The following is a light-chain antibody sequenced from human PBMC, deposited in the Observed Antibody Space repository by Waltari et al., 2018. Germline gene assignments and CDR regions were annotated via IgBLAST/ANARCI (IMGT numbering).Light chain of an antibody. CDR2: DVS. Sequence: QSALAPPASVSGSPGQSITISCTGTSSDVGAYNFVSWYQHHPGKAPKLRIYDVSRWPSGVSNRFSGSKSGNTASLTIPGLQAEDEADYYCSSYTTISTTLFGGGTKVTVL. V-gene: IGLV2-14*01. CDR3: SSYTTISTTL. CDR1: SSDVGAYNF. J-gene: IGLJ2*01.